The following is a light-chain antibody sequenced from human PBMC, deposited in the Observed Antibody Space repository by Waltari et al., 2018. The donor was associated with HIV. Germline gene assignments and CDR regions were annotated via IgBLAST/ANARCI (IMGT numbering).Light chain of an antibody. CDR2: EKK. V-gene: IGLV1-51*01. CDR3: GAWDDSLNAVV. J-gene: IGLJ2*01. Sequence: QSVLTHPPSVSAAPGQTVTISCSGTRDNIWANYVSLYHEPPRTTTKVPIYEKKKRPSGIPDRFSGSKSGTSATLDITGLQTGDEADYCCGAWDDSLNAVVLGGGTKLTVL. CDR1: RDNIWANY.